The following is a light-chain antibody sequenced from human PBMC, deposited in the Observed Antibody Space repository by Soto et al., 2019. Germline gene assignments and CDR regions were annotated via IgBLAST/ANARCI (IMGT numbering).Light chain of an antibody. CDR3: PQRGDWPLT. Sequence: EIVLTQSPATLSLSPGERATLSCRASHSISNYLGWYQQKTGQAPSLLIYDASNRATGIPARFSGSRSGTYFTRTIGTLETEEFAIYYWPQRGDWPLTFGGGTKVEIK. V-gene: IGKV3-11*01. CDR1: HSISNY. J-gene: IGKJ4*01. CDR2: DAS.